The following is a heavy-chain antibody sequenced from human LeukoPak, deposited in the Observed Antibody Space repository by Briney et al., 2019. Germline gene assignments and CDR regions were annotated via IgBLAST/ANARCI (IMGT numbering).Heavy chain of an antibody. V-gene: IGHV1-69*04. CDR2: IIPILGIA. CDR3: ARPAVTTMYYFDY. D-gene: IGHD4-11*01. Sequence: GASVKVSCKASGGTFSSYAISWVRHATGQGLEWMGRIIPILGIANYAQKFQGRVTITADKSTSTAYMELSSLRSEDTAVYYCARPAVTTMYYFDYWGQGTLVTVSS. CDR1: GGTFSSYA. J-gene: IGHJ4*02.